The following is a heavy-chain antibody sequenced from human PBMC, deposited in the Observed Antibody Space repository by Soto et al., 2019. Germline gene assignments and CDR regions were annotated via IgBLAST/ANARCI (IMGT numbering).Heavy chain of an antibody. CDR1: GFTFSSYG. CDR3: AKDSYYDSSGYYAG. V-gene: IGHV3-30*18. D-gene: IGHD3-22*01. Sequence: QVQLVESGGGVVQPGRSLRLSCAASGFTFSSYGMHWVRQAPGKGLEWVAVISYDGSNKYYADSVKGRFTISRDNSKNTLYLQMNSLRAEDTAVYYCAKDSYYDSSGYYAGWGQGTLVTVSS. CDR2: ISYDGSNK. J-gene: IGHJ4*02.